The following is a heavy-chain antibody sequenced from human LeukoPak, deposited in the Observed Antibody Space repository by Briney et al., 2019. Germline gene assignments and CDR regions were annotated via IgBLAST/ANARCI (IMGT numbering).Heavy chain of an antibody. J-gene: IGHJ6*03. D-gene: IGHD5-18*01. Sequence: GESLKISCKGSGYSFTSYWIGWVRQMPGKGLEWMGIIYPGDSDTRYSPSFQGQVTISADKSISTAYLQWSSLKASDTAMYYCARQGSGYSPTYYYYMDVWGKGTTVTISS. V-gene: IGHV5-51*01. CDR3: ARQGSGYSPTYYYYMDV. CDR1: GYSFTSYW. CDR2: IYPGDSDT.